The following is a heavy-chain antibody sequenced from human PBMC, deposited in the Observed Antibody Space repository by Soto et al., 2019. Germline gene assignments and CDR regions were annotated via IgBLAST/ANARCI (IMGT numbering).Heavy chain of an antibody. CDR2: INHSGST. Sequence: SETQSLTCAVYGGSFSGYYWSWIRQPPGKGLEWIGEINHSGSTNYNPSLKSRVTISVDTSKNQFSLKLSSVTAADTAVYYCARLEGDSSGYYFNYYYGMDVWGQGTTVTVSS. J-gene: IGHJ6*02. V-gene: IGHV4-34*01. CDR3: ARLEGDSSGYYFNYYYGMDV. CDR1: GGSFSGYY. D-gene: IGHD3-22*01.